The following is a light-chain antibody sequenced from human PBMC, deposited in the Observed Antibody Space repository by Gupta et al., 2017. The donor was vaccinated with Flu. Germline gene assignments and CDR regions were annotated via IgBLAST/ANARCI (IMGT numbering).Light chain of an antibody. CDR1: QSVSSY. Sequence: EIVLTQSPATLSLSPGERATLSCRASQSVSSYLAWYQQKPGQAPRLLIYDASNRATGIPARFSGSGSGTEFTLTISSLEPEDFAVYYCQQRSNWLHTFGQGTKMEIK. CDR3: QQRSNWLHT. V-gene: IGKV3-11*01. J-gene: IGKJ2*01. CDR2: DAS.